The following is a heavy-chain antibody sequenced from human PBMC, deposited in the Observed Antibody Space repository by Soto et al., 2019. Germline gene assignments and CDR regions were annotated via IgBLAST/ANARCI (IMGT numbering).Heavy chain of an antibody. CDR3: VKDGSSGWPYFDDMDV. J-gene: IGHJ6*02. Sequence: QVQLVESGGGVVQPGRSLRLSCAASGFTFSSYGMHWVRQAPGKGLEWVAVILYDGSKKYYPDSVKGRFTISRDNSKNTLYLQMSSLRAEDTALYFCVKDGSSGWPYFDDMDVWGQGTTVTVSS. D-gene: IGHD6-19*01. CDR2: ILYDGSKK. V-gene: IGHV3-30*18. CDR1: GFTFSSYG.